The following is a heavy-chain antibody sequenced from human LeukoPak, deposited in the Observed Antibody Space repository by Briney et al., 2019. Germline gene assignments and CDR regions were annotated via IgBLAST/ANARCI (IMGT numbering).Heavy chain of an antibody. CDR1: GFIFCNYW. J-gene: IGHJ5*02. Sequence: GGSLRLSCAASGFIFCNYWMHWVRQAPGKGLVWVSRINSDGINTSYADSVKGRFTISRDNAKNTLNLQMNSLRAEDTAVYYCARDLGQYYDTSDNWFDPWGQGTLVTVSS. CDR3: ARDLGQYYDTSDNWFDP. CDR2: INSDGINT. D-gene: IGHD3-22*01. V-gene: IGHV3-74*01.